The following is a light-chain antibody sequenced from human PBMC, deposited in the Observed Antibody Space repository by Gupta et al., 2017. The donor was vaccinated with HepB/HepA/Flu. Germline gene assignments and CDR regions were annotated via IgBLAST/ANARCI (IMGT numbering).Light chain of an antibody. J-gene: IGLJ1*01. CDR1: SSDVGGYNY. V-gene: IGLV2-8*01. Sequence: QSDLTQPPSASGSPRQSVTISRAGTSSDVGGYNYVSWYQQHPGKAPKLLIYEVSKRPSGVPDRFSGSKSGNTASLTASGLQAEDEANYYCSAYAGNNNYVFGTGTEVTVL. CDR2: EVS. CDR3: SAYAGNNNYV.